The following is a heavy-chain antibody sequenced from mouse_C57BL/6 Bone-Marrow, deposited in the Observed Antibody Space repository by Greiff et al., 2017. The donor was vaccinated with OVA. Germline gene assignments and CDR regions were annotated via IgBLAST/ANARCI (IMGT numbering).Heavy chain of an antibody. J-gene: IGHJ2*01. Sequence: QVQLKESGAELARPGASVKLSCKASGYTFTSYGISWVKQRPGQGLEWIGEIYPRSGNTYYNEKFKGKATLTEDKSSSTAYMELRSLTSEDYAVYFCARERLRRLYYWGQGTTLTVSS. CDR3: ARERLRRLYY. CDR1: GYTFTSYG. CDR2: IYPRSGNT. D-gene: IGHD2-4*01. V-gene: IGHV1-81*01.